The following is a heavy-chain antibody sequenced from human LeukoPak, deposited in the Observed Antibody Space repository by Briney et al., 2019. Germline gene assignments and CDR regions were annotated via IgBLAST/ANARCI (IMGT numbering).Heavy chain of an antibody. J-gene: IGHJ6*03. CDR1: GGSISSYY. V-gene: IGHV4-59*01. CDR3: ARGGTNYYDSSGPYYYYYMDV. Sequence: SETLSLTCTVSGGSISSYYWSWIRQPPGQGLEWIGYIYYSGSTNYNPSLKSRVTISVDTSKNQFSLKLSSVTAADTAVYYCARGGTNYYDSSGPYYYYYMDVWGKGTTVTVSS. D-gene: IGHD3-22*01. CDR2: IYYSGST.